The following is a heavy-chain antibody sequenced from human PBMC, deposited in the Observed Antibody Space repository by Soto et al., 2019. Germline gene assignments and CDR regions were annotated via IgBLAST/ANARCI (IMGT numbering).Heavy chain of an antibody. D-gene: IGHD2-15*01. CDR1: GYTFSDYA. J-gene: IGHJ2*01. CDR2: ISASTRNT. V-gene: IGHV1-18*01. Sequence: QVQLVQSGGEVKKPGASVKVSCEASGYTFSDYAISWVRQAPGQGLEWMGWISASTRNTDQAQNFQGRVIMTLDTSTNTAYMELRSLKSDDTAVYYCVRCYCGVGSCYACWHFDLWGRGTLVTVSS. CDR3: VRCYCGVGSCYACWHFDL.